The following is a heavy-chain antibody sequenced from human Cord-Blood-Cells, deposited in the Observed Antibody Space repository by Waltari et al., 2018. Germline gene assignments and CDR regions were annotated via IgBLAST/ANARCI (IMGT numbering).Heavy chain of an antibody. V-gene: IGHV1-8*03. CDR2: MNPNSGNT. J-gene: IGHJ6*02. D-gene: IGHD1-26*01. CDR1: GYTFTSYD. CDR3: ARVGGSYYYYYYGMDV. Sequence: QVQLVQSGAEVKKPGASVKVSCKASGYTFTSYDINWVRQATGQGLEWMGWMNPNSGNTGYAEKFQGRVIITRNTAMSTAYMELSSLGSEDTAVYYCARVGGSYYYYYYGMDVWGQGTTVTVSS.